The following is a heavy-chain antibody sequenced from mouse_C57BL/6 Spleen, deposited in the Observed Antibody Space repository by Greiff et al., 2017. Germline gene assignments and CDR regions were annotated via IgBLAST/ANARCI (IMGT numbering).Heavy chain of an antibody. D-gene: IGHD1-1*01. CDR2: IYPGDGDT. J-gene: IGHJ3*01. Sequence: LVESGPELVKPGASVKISCKASGYAFSSSWMNWVKQRPGKGLEWIGRIYPGDGDTNYTGKFKGKATLTADKSSSTAYMQLSSLTSEDSAVSFCARGGGSSLAWFADWGQGTLVTVSA. CDR3: ARGGGSSLAWFAD. V-gene: IGHV1-82*01. CDR1: GYAFSSSW.